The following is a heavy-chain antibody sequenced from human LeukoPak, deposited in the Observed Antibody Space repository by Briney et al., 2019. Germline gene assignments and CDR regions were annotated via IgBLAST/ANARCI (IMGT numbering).Heavy chain of an antibody. D-gene: IGHD3-3*01. CDR1: GGSISGYY. Sequence: SETLSLTCTVSGGSISGYYWHWIRQPAGKGLEWIGRVHTSETTTYNPSLKSRVTMSVDTSNNHFSLNLSSVTAADTAVYYCARGYRISEIRFFEWLLDYWGQGYLVTVSS. J-gene: IGHJ4*02. CDR2: VHTSETT. V-gene: IGHV4-4*07. CDR3: ARGYRISEIRFFEWLLDY.